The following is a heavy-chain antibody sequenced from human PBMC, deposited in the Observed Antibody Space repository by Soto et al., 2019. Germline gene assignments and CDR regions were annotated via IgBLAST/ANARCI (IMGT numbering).Heavy chain of an antibody. J-gene: IGHJ4*02. CDR2: IVVGSGNT. V-gene: IGHV1-58*01. CDR1: GFTFTSSA. D-gene: IGHD2-2*01. Sequence: SVKVSCKASGFTFTSSAVQWVRQARGQRLEWIGWIVVGSGNTNYAQKFQERVTITRDMSTSTAYMELSSLRSDDTAVYYCASAGACSSTSCYRRPFDYLGQQTLVTVSS. CDR3: ASAGACSSTSCYRRPFDY.